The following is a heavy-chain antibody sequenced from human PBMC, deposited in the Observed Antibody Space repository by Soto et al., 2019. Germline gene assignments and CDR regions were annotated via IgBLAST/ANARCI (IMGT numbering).Heavy chain of an antibody. J-gene: IGHJ6*02. CDR2: ISSSGSTI. Sequence: GGSLSLSCAASGFIFSSYEMNWVRPAPGQGLEWVSYISSSGSTIYYADSVKGRFTISRDNAKNSLYLQMNRLRAEDTAGYYCARPRTTGMYYYCGMDGWGQGTTV. V-gene: IGHV3-48*03. CDR1: GFIFSSYE. D-gene: IGHD4-17*01. CDR3: ARPRTTGMYYYCGMDG.